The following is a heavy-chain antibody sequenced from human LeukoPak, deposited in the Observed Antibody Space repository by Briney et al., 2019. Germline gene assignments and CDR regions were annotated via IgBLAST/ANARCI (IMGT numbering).Heavy chain of an antibody. CDR2: ISAYNGNT. D-gene: IGHD3-10*01. V-gene: IGHV1-18*01. CDR1: GYTFTSYG. CDR3: ARDKSNYGSGSYYGY. Sequence: ASVKVSCKASGYTFTSYGISWVRQAPGQGLEWMGWISAYNGNTNYAQKLQGRVTMTTDTSTSTAYMELRSLRSDDTAVYYCARDKSNYGSGSYYGYWGQGTLVTVSS. J-gene: IGHJ4*02.